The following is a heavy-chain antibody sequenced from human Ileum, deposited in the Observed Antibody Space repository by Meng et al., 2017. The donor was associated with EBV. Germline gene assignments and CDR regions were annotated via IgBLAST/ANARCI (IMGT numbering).Heavy chain of an antibody. D-gene: IGHD2-8*02. CDR3: AYYFVGRGGTGS. CDR2: MYDSENA. CDR1: GGFVSSNDYH. J-gene: IGHJ5*02. Sequence: QVQLKAWVTGLVKPAETLSLPCSVSGGFVSSNDYHWSWIRQPPAKGLEWIGGMYDSENAKYNPSLNSRATISIDTPRNQFVLKLTSVTASDTAVYYCAYYFVGRGGTGSWGQGTLVTVSS. V-gene: IGHV4-61*08.